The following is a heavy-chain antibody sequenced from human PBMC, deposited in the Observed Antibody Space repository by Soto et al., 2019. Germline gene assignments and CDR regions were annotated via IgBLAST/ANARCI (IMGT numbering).Heavy chain of an antibody. CDR3: ALSVTMIRGLIPHRYY. J-gene: IGHJ4*02. V-gene: IGHV3-53*04. Sequence: GGSLRLSCAASGFIASSNYMSWVRQAPGKGLEWVSVIYSGGNSSYADSVKGRFTISRHSSKNTVYLQMNTLRAEDPAVYYCALSVTMIRGLIPHRYYWGQGTLVTVSS. D-gene: IGHD3-10*01. CDR2: IYSGGNS. CDR1: GFIASSNY.